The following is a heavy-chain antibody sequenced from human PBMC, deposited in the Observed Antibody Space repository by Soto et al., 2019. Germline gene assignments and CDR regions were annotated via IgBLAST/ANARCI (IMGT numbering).Heavy chain of an antibody. CDR1: GYTFTGYY. CDR2: INPNSGGT. D-gene: IGHD3-16*01. CDR3: ARDLRGSPLYFDY. V-gene: IGHV1-2*04. Sequence: ASVKVSCKASGYTFTGYYMHWVRQAPGQGLEWMGWINPNSGGTNYAQKFQGWVTMTRDTSISTAYMELSRLRSDDTAVYYCARDLRGSPLYFDYWGQGTLVTVSS. J-gene: IGHJ4*02.